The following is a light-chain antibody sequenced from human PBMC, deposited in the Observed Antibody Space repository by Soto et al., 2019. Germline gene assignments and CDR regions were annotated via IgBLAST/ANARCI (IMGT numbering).Light chain of an antibody. V-gene: IGKV1-5*01. Sequence: DVQMTQSPSTLSASVGDRVTITCRASQSISSWLAWYQQKPGKAPKLLIYDASRLESGVPSRFRGSGPGTEFTLPITSLQPDEFATYHCQQYNSYPYAFGQGTKLEIK. CDR3: QQYNSYPYA. J-gene: IGKJ2*01. CDR1: QSISSW. CDR2: DAS.